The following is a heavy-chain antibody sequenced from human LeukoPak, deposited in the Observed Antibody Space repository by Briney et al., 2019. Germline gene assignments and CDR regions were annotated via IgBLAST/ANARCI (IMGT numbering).Heavy chain of an antibody. CDR3: ARAPGGILRFLEWLPLNFDY. D-gene: IGHD3-3*01. V-gene: IGHV4-39*01. Sequence: SETLSLTCTVSGGSISSSSYYWGWIRQPPGKGLEWIGSIYYSGSTYYNPSLKSRVTISVDTSKNQFSLKLSSVTAADTAVYYCARAPGGILRFLEWLPLNFDYWGQGTLVTVSS. CDR2: IYYSGST. CDR1: GGSISSSSYY. J-gene: IGHJ4*02.